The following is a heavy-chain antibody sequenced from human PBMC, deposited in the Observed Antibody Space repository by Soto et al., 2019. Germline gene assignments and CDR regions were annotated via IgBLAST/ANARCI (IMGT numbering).Heavy chain of an antibody. CDR2: ITRGSEYI. J-gene: IGHJ4*02. D-gene: IGHD3-9*01. CDR1: GFTFSFST. V-gene: IGHV3-21*01. CDR3: TREHVVTIFRRGQRGSFDN. Sequence: GGSLRLSCAASGFTFSFSTMTGVRQAPGKGLEWVAFITRGSEYIYYADSVKGRFTISRDDANNSLFLQMSSLRAEDTAVYYCTREHVVTIFRRGQRGSFDNWSQGTLVTVSS.